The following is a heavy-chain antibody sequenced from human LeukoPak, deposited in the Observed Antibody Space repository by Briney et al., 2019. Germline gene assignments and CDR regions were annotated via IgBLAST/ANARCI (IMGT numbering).Heavy chain of an antibody. CDR3: AKSQYQLLFGGLFDY. CDR1: GFTFSSYG. D-gene: IGHD2-2*01. J-gene: IGHJ4*02. V-gene: IGHV3-30*18. CDR2: ISYDGSNK. Sequence: GGSLRLSCAASGFTFSSYGMPWVRQAPGKGLEWVAVISYDGSNKYYADSVKGRFTISRDNSKNTLYLQMNSLRAEDTAVYYCAKSQYQLLFGGLFDYWGQGTLVTVSS.